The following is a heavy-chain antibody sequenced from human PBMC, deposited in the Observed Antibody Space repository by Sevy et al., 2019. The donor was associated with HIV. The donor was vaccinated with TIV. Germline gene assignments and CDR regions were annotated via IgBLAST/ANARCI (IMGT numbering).Heavy chain of an antibody. Sequence: SETLSLTCTVSGGSISGNTYYWGWIRQPPGKGLEWIGNVYNGGSTYYNPSLKSRLTLWVDTSRNQFSLKLRSVTAADTAVYYCARLTNSGSYKIDYWGQGTLVTVSS. V-gene: IGHV4-39*01. J-gene: IGHJ4*02. D-gene: IGHD6-19*01. CDR3: ARLTNSGSYKIDY. CDR2: VYNGGST. CDR1: GGSISGNTYY.